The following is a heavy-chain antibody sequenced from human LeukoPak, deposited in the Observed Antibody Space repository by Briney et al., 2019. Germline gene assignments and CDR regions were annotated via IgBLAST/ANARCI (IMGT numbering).Heavy chain of an antibody. J-gene: IGHJ4*02. CDR3: ARVVGVYYFDY. CDR1: GGSISSYY. D-gene: IGHD5/OR15-5a*01. Sequence: SETLSLTCTVSGGSISSYYWSWIRQPPGKGLEWMGYIYYSGSTNYNPSLKSRVAISVDTSKNQFSLKLSSVTAADTAVYYCARVVGVYYFDYWGQGTLVTVSS. CDR2: IYYSGST. V-gene: IGHV4-59*01.